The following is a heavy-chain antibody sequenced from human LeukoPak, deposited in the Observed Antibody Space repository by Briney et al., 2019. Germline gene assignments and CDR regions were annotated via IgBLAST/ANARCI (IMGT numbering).Heavy chain of an antibody. Sequence: GGSLRLSCAASGFTFSSYSMNWVRQAPGKGLEWVSSISSSSSYIYYADSVNGRFTISRDNAKNSLYLQMNSLRAEDTAVYYCARERGYGSGTFDYWGQGIQVTTSS. CDR2: ISSSSSYI. D-gene: IGHD3-10*01. CDR3: ARERGYGSGTFDY. V-gene: IGHV3-21*04. CDR1: GFTFSSYS. J-gene: IGHJ4*02.